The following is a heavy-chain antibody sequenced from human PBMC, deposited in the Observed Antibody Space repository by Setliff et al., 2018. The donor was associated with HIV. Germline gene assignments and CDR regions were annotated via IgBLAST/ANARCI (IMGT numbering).Heavy chain of an antibody. CDR2: IYSSGST. V-gene: IGHV4-39*07. CDR3: ARGVVAYDYGDLISLHYFDY. J-gene: IGHJ4*02. Sequence: PSETLSLTCTVSGGSISSSSHYWGWIRQPPGKGLEWIGSIYSSGSTSYNPSLKSRVTISVDTSKNQFSLKLSSVTAADTAMYFCARGVVAYDYGDLISLHYFDYWGQGTLVTVSS. CDR1: GGSISSSSHY. D-gene: IGHD4-17*01.